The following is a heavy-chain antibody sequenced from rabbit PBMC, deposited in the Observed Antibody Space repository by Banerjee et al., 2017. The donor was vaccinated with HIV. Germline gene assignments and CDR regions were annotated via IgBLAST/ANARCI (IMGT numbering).Heavy chain of an antibody. J-gene: IGHJ4*01. CDR1: GFSFSDKYV. D-gene: IGHD6-1*01. CDR2: INTSSGNN. CDR3: ARDIADAAYYFNL. V-gene: IGHV1S45*01. Sequence: QEQLEESGGDLVKPGRSLTLTCTASGFSFSDKYVMCWVRQAPGKGLEWIGCINTSSGNNVYATWAKGRFTISRTSWTTVTLQMTSLTAADTATYFCARDIADAAYYFNLWGPGTLVTVS.